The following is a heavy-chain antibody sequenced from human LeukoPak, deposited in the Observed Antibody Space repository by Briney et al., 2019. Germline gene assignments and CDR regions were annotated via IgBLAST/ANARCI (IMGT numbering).Heavy chain of an antibody. CDR1: GFILSRYY. J-gene: IGHJ4*02. Sequence: GGSLRLSCVASGFILSRYYMSWVRKTPGKGLDWVALSYSVGSTYYADSVKGRFTISRDNSKKMLFLQMNSLRADDTGVYYCARGPDVDGYIHAPFDSWGQGTLVTVSS. D-gene: IGHD5-24*01. CDR2: SYSVGST. V-gene: IGHV3-53*01. CDR3: ARGPDVDGYIHAPFDS.